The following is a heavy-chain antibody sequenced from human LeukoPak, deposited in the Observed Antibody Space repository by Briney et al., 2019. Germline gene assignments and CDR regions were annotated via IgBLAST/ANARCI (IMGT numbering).Heavy chain of an antibody. CDR3: ARSALYSSSWYVWWFDP. Sequence: GGSLRLSCAASGFTFSSYWMSWVRQAPGKGLEWVANIKQDGSEKYYVDSVKGRFTISRDNAKNSLYLQMNSLRAEDTAVYYCARSALYSSSWYVWWFDPWGQGTLVTVSS. J-gene: IGHJ5*02. V-gene: IGHV3-7*01. CDR2: IKQDGSEK. CDR1: GFTFSSYW. D-gene: IGHD6-13*01.